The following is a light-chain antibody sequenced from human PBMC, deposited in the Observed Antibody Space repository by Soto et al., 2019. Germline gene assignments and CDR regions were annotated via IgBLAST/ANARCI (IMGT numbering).Light chain of an antibody. CDR2: DTS. J-gene: IGKJ4*01. Sequence: EIALTQSPATLSLAPGEGATLSCMASPSVSRYLAWYQQRPGQAPRLLISDTSNRATGIPARFSCSGSGPDFTLTISSLEPEDFAVYDCQQRNNWPWTCGVGTKVESK. CDR3: QQRNNWPWT. CDR1: PSVSRY. V-gene: IGKV3-11*01.